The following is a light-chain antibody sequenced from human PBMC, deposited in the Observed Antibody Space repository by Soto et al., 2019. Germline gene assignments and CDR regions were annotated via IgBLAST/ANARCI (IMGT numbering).Light chain of an antibody. J-gene: IGLJ3*02. Sequence: QSVLTQPRSVSGSPGQSVTISCTGTSSDVGGYNYVSWYRQHPGKAPKLMIYDVNKRPSGVPDRFSGSKSGNTASLTISGLQAEDEADYYCCSYAGSYTWVFGGGTKLTVL. CDR2: DVN. CDR3: CSYAGSYTWV. V-gene: IGLV2-11*01. CDR1: SSDVGGYNY.